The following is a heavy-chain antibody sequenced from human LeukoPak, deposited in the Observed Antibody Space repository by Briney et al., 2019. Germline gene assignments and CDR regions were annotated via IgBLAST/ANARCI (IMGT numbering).Heavy chain of an antibody. Sequence: SETLSLTCTVSGASISSYYWSWIRQPPGKGLEWIGYIYYSGSTNYNPSLKSRVTMSVGTSKNQLSLNLNSVTAADTAVYYCARLTDKSSDYYFFFDYWGQGTLVTVSS. J-gene: IGHJ4*02. CDR1: GASISSYY. CDR3: ARLTDKSSDYYFFFDY. D-gene: IGHD3-22*01. V-gene: IGHV4-59*01. CDR2: IYYSGST.